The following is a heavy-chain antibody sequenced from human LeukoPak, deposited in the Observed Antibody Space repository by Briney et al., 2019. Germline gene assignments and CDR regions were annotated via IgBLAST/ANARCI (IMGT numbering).Heavy chain of an antibody. CDR2: NYYSEST. CDR1: GGSISSSSYY. Sequence: SETLSLTCTVSGGSISSSSYYWGWIRQPPGKGLEWIGSNYYSESTYYNPAVKSRVTISVDTSKNQFSLKLSSVTAADTAMYYCARRRIALDYWGQGTLVTVSS. J-gene: IGHJ4*02. D-gene: IGHD2-21*01. CDR3: ARRRIALDY. V-gene: IGHV4-39*01.